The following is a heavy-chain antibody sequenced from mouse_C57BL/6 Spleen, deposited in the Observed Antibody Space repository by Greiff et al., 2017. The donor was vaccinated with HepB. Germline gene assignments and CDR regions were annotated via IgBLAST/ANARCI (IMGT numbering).Heavy chain of an antibody. CDR1: GYSITSGYY. CDR3: ARMGSLWYFDV. CDR2: ISYDGSN. V-gene: IGHV3-6*01. D-gene: IGHD1-1*01. J-gene: IGHJ1*03. Sequence: EVKLQESGPGLVKPSQSLSLTCSVTGYSITSGYYWNWIRQFPGNKLEWMGYISYDGSNNYNPSLKNRISITRDTSKNQCFLKLNSVTTEDTATYYCARMGSLWYFDVWGTGTTVTVSS.